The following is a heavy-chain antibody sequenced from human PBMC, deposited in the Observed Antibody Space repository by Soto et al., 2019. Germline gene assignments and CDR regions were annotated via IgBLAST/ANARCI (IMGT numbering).Heavy chain of an antibody. D-gene: IGHD2-15*01. V-gene: IGHV3-74*01. J-gene: IGHJ3*01. Sequence: EVQLVESEGGLVQRGGSLRLSCAASGFTFNYYWMHWVRQAPGQGLVWVSHIHSDGSTTTYADSVKGRFTTSRDNAKNTLYLQMNGLRAQDTAGYYCVRRDKGGFGLWGQGTTVTVSS. CDR2: IHSDGSTT. CDR1: GFTFNYYW. CDR3: VRRDKGGFGL.